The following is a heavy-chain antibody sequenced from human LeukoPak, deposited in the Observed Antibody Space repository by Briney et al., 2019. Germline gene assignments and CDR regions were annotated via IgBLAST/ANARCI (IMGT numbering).Heavy chain of an antibody. CDR1: GGSISSYY. D-gene: IGHD1-1*01. Sequence: PSETLSLTCTVSGGSISSYYWSWIRQPPGKGLEGIGYIYYSGSTNYNPSLKSRITISVDTSKNQFSLKLSSVTAADTAVYYCGRFRKGRPYLYWNDRWDWFDPWGQGTLVTVSS. CDR2: IYYSGST. J-gene: IGHJ5*02. CDR3: GRFRKGRPYLYWNDRWDWFDP. V-gene: IGHV4-59*01.